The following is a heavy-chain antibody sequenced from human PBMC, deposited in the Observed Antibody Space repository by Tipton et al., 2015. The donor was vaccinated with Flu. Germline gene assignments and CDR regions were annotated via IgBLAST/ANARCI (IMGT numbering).Heavy chain of an antibody. J-gene: IGHJ4*02. CDR3: ASFISEYNWNYGEGLDY. CDR1: GGSVTSSY. Sequence: GLVKPSETLSLTCTVSGGSVTSSYWSWIRQPAGKGLEWIGRISTSGSTNYNASLESRVTMSRDTSKNQFSLKLSSVTAADTAVYYCASFISEYNWNYGEGLDYWGQGTLVTVSS. V-gene: IGHV4-4*07. D-gene: IGHD1-7*01. CDR2: ISTSGST.